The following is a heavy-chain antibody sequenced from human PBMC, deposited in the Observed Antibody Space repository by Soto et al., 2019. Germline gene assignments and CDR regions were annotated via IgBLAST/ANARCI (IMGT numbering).Heavy chain of an antibody. CDR3: ATVGATTFAEFDY. J-gene: IGHJ4*01. D-gene: IGHD1-26*01. Sequence: LSLTCAVSGYSISSGYYWGWIRQPPGKGLEWIGSIYHSGSTYYNPSLKSRVTISVDTSKNQFSLKLSSVTAADTAVYYCATVGATTFAEFDYGGHGTLVTVSS. CDR2: IYHSGST. CDR1: GYSISSGYY. V-gene: IGHV4-38-2*01.